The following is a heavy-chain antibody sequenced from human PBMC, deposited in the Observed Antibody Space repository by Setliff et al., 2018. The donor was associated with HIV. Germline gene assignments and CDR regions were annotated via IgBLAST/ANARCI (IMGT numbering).Heavy chain of an antibody. Sequence: PSETLSLTCNVSGGSISRNYYWGWIRQPPGKGLEWIGSIHYSGSTNYNPSLKSRVTISVDTSKNQFSLKLSSVTAADTALYFCAREAYFFASGTYYFDSWGQGTLVTVSS. J-gene: IGHJ4*02. CDR2: IHYSGST. CDR3: AREAYFFASGTYYFDS. CDR1: GGSISRNYY. V-gene: IGHV4-39*07. D-gene: IGHD3-10*01.